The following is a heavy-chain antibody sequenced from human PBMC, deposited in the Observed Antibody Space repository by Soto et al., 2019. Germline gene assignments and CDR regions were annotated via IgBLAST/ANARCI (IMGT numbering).Heavy chain of an antibody. V-gene: IGHV3-64D*06. Sequence: PGGSLRLSCSASGFTFSSYAMHWVRQAPGKGLEYVSAISSNGGSTYYADSVKGRFTISRDNSKNTLYLQMSSLRAEDTAVYYCVKDRHDILTGSQFDYWGQGTLVTVSS. CDR3: VKDRHDILTGSQFDY. D-gene: IGHD3-9*01. CDR1: GFTFSSYA. CDR2: ISSNGGST. J-gene: IGHJ4*02.